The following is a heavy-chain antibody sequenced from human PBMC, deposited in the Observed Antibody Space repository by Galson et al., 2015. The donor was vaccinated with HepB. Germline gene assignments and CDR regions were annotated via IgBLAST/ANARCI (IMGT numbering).Heavy chain of an antibody. V-gene: IGHV4-30-2*01. CDR2: IYHSGNT. Sequence: TLSLTCAVSGDSIDSNDYSWSWIRQPPGKGLEWVGYIYHSGNTYYNPSLKSRVTISVDRSRNQFSLKMTSVTAADSAVYYCARAITIFGVFNLNYFDPWGQGTLVTVSS. CDR1: GDSIDSNDYS. CDR3: ARAITIFGVFNLNYFDP. D-gene: IGHD3-3*01. J-gene: IGHJ5*02.